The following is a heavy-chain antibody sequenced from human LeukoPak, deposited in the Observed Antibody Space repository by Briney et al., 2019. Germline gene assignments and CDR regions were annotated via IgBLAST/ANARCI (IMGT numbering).Heavy chain of an antibody. CDR3: AREQRLYYGSGITFLASGRPHYYMDV. CDR2: IYTSGST. D-gene: IGHD3-10*01. Sequence: PSETLSLTCSVSGGSISSYYWSWIRQPAGKGLEWIGRIYTSGSTNYNPSLKSRVTMSVDTSKNQFSLKLSSVTAADTAVYYCAREQRLYYGSGITFLASGRPHYYMDVWGKGTTVTISS. V-gene: IGHV4-4*07. J-gene: IGHJ6*03. CDR1: GGSISSYY.